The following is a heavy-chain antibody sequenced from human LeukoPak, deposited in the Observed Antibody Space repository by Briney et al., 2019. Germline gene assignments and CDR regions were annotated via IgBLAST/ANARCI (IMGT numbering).Heavy chain of an antibody. Sequence: GGSLRLSCAASGFTFSNYAMHWVRQAPGKGLEWVSGISWNSGSIGYADSVKGRSTISRDNAKNSLYLQMSNLRAEDTAVYSCARGGGLDVWGQGATVTVSS. J-gene: IGHJ6*02. CDR3: ARGGGLDV. CDR2: ISWNSGSI. D-gene: IGHD3-16*01. CDR1: GFTFSNYA. V-gene: IGHV3-9*01.